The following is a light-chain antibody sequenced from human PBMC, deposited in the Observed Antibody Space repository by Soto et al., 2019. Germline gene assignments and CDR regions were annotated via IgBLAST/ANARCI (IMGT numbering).Light chain of an antibody. CDR3: QQYGSSGT. CDR2: GAS. J-gene: IGKJ1*01. Sequence: IVFTQAAGTLSLTPCESATLSCRASQSVSNNYVAWYQQKPGQAPRLLIYGASNRATGIPDRFSGRGSGTDFTLTISRLEREDFAVYYCQQYGSSGTFGQGTKVDIK. CDR1: QSVSNNY. V-gene: IGKV3-20*01.